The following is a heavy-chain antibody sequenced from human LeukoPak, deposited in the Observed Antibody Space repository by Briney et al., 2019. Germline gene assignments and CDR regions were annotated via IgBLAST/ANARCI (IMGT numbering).Heavy chain of an antibody. CDR2: INPRDSDT. Sequence: PGESLKISCKGSGYSFTNYWIGWVRQMPGKGLEWMGIINPRDSDTRYSPSFQGQVTISADKSISTAYLQWSSLKASDTAMYYCARGRPGYDYVWGSYRYTGGAFDIWGQGTMVTVSS. V-gene: IGHV5-51*01. D-gene: IGHD3-16*02. CDR1: GYSFTNYW. J-gene: IGHJ3*02. CDR3: ARGRPGYDYVWGSYRYTGGAFDI.